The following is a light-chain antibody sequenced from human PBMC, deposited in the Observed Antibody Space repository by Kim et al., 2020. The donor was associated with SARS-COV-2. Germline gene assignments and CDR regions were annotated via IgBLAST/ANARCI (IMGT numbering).Light chain of an antibody. CDR2: SNN. CDR3: QSYDSRLSGSV. V-gene: IGLV1-40*01. CDR1: SSNIGARYD. Sequence: QSVTISCTGSSSNIGARYDVHWYRQLPGTAPQPLIYSNNNRPSGVPDRFSGSRSGTSASLAITGLQAEDEADYYCQSYDSRLSGSVFGGGTQLTVL. J-gene: IGLJ2*01.